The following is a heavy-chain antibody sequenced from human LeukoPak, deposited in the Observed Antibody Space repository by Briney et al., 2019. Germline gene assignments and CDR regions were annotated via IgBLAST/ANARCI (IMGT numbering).Heavy chain of an antibody. J-gene: IGHJ4*02. V-gene: IGHV1-18*01. Sequence: ASVKVSCKASGYSFTSYGLSWVRQAPGQGLEWMGWISAQSGDTDYAQNLQGRVTMTTDTSTSTAYLEPRSLGSDDTAVYYCARGSSGFYFLDYWGLGTLVTVSS. CDR3: ARGSSGFYFLDY. CDR2: ISAQSGDT. D-gene: IGHD6-19*01. CDR1: GYSFTSYG.